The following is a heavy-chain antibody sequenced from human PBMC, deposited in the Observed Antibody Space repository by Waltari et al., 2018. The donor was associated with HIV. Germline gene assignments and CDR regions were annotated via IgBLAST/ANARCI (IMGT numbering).Heavy chain of an antibody. V-gene: IGHV1-69*02. CDR3: ARGKGYYGMDV. J-gene: IGHJ6*02. CDR1: GDTFSSYT. CDR2: IIPILDLS. Sequence: QVQLVQSAAEVKKPGSSVRVSCKASGDTFSSYTINWVRQAPGQGLEWMGRIIPILDLSNSAQKFQDRVTIMADKSTNTAYMDLSSLTSEDTAVYYCARGKGYYGMDVWGQGTTVTVSS.